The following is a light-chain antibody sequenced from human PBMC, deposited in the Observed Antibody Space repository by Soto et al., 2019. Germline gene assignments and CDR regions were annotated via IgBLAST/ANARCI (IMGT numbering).Light chain of an antibody. CDR3: QQYGSYSPWT. Sequence: DIQMTQSPSTLSASVGDRVTITCRASQSISSWLAWYQQKPGKAPKLLIYKASNLESGVPSRFSGSGSGTEFSLTISSLQPEDFASYYCQQYGSYSPWTFGQGTQVEIK. V-gene: IGKV1-5*03. J-gene: IGKJ1*01. CDR1: QSISSW. CDR2: KAS.